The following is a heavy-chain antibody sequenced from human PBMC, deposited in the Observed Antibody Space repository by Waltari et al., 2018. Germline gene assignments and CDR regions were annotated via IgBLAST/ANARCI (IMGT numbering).Heavy chain of an antibody. J-gene: IGHJ4*02. CDR1: GSNFGDLA. V-gene: IGHV3-49*04. CDR3: TRADGMTDLDY. CDR2: IRSKTYGGAP. Sequence: EVQLAESGGGLVQQGRSLRLCCTASGSNFGDLAMPWVRQVPGKGLEWVGFIRSKTYGGAPEYAASVKGRFTISRDDSKSVAYLQMNSLRTEDTALYYCTRADGMTDLDYWGQGALVTVSS.